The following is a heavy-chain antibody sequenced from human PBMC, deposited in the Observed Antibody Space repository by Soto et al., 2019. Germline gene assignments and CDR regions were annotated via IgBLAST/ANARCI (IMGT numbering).Heavy chain of an antibody. D-gene: IGHD4-4*01. V-gene: IGHV3-23*01. CDR3: AKENDYSIIESNWFDA. CDR1: GFSFSSSA. CDR2: ISGQGGTT. Sequence: EVILLESGGHLVAPGKSLRLSCVASGFSFSSSALTWVRQAPGKGLEWVADISGQGGTTYYADSVKGRFIISRDNSKNTLSLQMTSLRVEDTAVYYCAKENDYSIIESNWFDAWGPGTLVSVSS. J-gene: IGHJ5*02.